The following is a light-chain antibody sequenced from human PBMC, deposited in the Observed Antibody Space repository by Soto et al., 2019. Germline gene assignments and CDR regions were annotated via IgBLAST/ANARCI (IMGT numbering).Light chain of an antibody. CDR1: SIEIGGYEF. Sequence: QSAVTQPASVSGCPRQSMTSSGTVTSIEIGGYEFVSWYQQHPGEAPKLMIYEVTHRPSGVSNRFSGSKSGNTASLTISGLQAEDEADYYCSSYSNRSTRYVFGTGTKVTVL. J-gene: IGLJ1*01. V-gene: IGLV2-14*01. CDR2: EVT. CDR3: SSYSNRSTRYV.